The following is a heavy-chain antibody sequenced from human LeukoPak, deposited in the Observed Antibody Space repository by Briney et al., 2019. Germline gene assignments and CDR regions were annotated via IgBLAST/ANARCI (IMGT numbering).Heavy chain of an antibody. CDR1: GGTFSSYA. CDR2: NTPILGIA. V-gene: IGHV1-69*10. D-gene: IGHD6-19*01. J-gene: IGHJ6*02. CDR3: ARDRAVASYGMDV. Sequence: SVKVSCKASGGTFSSYAISWVRQAPGQGLEWMGRNTPILGIANYAQKFQGRVTITADKSTSTAYMELSSLRSEDTAVYYCARDRAVASYGMDVWGQGTTVTVSS.